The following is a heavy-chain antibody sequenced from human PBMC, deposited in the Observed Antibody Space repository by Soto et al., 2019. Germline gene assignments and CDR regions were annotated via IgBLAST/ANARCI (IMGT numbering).Heavy chain of an antibody. Sequence: PSETLSLTCTVSGCSISSYYWSWIRQPPGKGLEWIGYIYYSGSTNYNPSLKSRVTISVDTSKNQFSLKLSSVTAADTAVYYCASGYSGYPFDYWGQGTLVTVS. CDR3: ASGYSGYPFDY. D-gene: IGHD5-12*01. CDR1: GCSISSYY. CDR2: IYYSGST. V-gene: IGHV4-59*01. J-gene: IGHJ4*02.